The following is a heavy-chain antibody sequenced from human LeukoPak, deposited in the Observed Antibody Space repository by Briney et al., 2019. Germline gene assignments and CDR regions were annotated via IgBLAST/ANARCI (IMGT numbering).Heavy chain of an antibody. V-gene: IGHV4-4*07. D-gene: IGHD6-13*01. Sequence: PSETLSLTRTVSGGSISSYYWSWIRQPAGKGLEWIGRIYTSGSTNYNPSLKSRVTMSVDTSKNQFSLKLSSVTAADTAVYYCARDKYEGYSSSCAFDIWGQGTMVTVSS. CDR3: ARDKYEGYSSSCAFDI. CDR1: GGSISSYY. CDR2: IYTSGST. J-gene: IGHJ3*02.